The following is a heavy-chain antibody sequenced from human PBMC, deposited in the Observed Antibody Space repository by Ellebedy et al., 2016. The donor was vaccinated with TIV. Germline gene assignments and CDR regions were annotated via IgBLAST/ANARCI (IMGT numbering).Heavy chain of an antibody. J-gene: IGHJ4*02. CDR1: GYTFTKYG. V-gene: IGHV1-18*04. D-gene: IGHD6-13*01. CDR2: IRGNNGKT. Sequence: AASVKVSCKASGYTFTKYGISWVRQAPGQGLEWMGWIRGNNGKTNYAQNLRGRVTMTTDTSTSTAYMELSRLRSDDTAVYYCARDDRSNIAAAGTEDYWGQGTLVTVSS. CDR3: ARDDRSNIAAAGTEDY.